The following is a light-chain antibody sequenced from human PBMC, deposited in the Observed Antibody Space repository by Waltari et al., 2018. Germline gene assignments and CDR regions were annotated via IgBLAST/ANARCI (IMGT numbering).Light chain of an antibody. CDR1: QDISNY. V-gene: IGKV1-33*01. CDR2: DAS. Sequence: DIQMTQSPSSLSASVGDRVTITCQASQDISNYLNWYQQKPGKAPKLLIYDASNLETGVPSRFSGSGSGTDFTFTISSLQPEDIATYYCQQYDNLPFTVGPGTKLDIK. J-gene: IGKJ3*01. CDR3: QQYDNLPFT.